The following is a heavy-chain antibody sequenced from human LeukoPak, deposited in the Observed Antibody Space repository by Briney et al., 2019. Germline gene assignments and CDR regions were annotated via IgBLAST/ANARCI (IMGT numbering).Heavy chain of an antibody. CDR1: GFTFNNFG. D-gene: IGHD4-23*01. V-gene: IGHV3-30*02. CDR2: IGYEGVHK. CDR3: AKDLHGGYSSDY. Sequence: GGSLRLSCAASGFTFNNFGMHWVRQAPGKGLEWVSFIGYEGVHKYYADSVKGRFTISKDNSKATSYLQMNSLRPKDTAVYYCAKDLHGGYSSDYWGQGTLVTVFS. J-gene: IGHJ4*02.